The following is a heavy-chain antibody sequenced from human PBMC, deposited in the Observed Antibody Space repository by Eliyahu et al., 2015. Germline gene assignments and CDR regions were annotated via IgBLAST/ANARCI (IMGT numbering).Heavy chain of an antibody. CDR1: GYTFINYY. D-gene: IGHD6-13*01. CDR3: GRVADGSYSTWGAYVDY. CDR2: INPGGVST. Sequence: QVQLVQSGAEVKKPGASVRVSCKTSGYTFINYYIHWVRQAPGQGLEWMGIINPGGVSTSYPQKFQGRVTMTRDTSTSTVYMELSSLRSEDTAVYYCGRVADGSYSTWGAYVDYWGQGTLVTVSS. V-gene: IGHV1-46*01. J-gene: IGHJ4*02.